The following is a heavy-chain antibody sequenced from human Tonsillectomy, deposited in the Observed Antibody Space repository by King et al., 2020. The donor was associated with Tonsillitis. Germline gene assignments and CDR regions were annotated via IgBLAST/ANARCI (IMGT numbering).Heavy chain of an antibody. V-gene: IGHV4-34*01. D-gene: IGHD5-24*01. Sequence: VQLQQWGAGLLKPSETLSLTCAVYGGSFSGYYWSWIRQPPGKGLEWIGEINHSGSTNYNPSLKSRVTISVDTSKNQFSLRLSSLTAADTAVYYCARGDCRRDGYNPSFDFWGQGTLVTVSS. J-gene: IGHJ4*02. CDR3: ARGDCRRDGYNPSFDF. CDR2: INHSGST. CDR1: GGSFSGYY.